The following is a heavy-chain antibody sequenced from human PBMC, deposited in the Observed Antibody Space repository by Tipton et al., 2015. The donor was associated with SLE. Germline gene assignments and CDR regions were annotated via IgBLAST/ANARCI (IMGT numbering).Heavy chain of an antibody. Sequence: TLSLTCAVSRYSISTGYYWGWIRQPPGKGLEWIGSIYYSGSTYYNPSLKSRVTISGDTSKNQFSLHLTSVTAADTAIYYCARVGYLGSGKTWDMDVWGKGITVTVSS. V-gene: IGHV4-38-2*01. J-gene: IGHJ6*03. CDR1: RYSISTGYY. CDR2: IYYSGST. CDR3: ARVGYLGSGKTWDMDV. D-gene: IGHD3-10*01.